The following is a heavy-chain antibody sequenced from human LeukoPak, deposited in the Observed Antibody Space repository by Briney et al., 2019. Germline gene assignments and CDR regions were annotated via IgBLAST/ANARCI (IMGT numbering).Heavy chain of an antibody. CDR3: ARETSSGYYTTHVDY. J-gene: IGHJ4*02. CDR2: IYYTGST. D-gene: IGHD3-22*01. CDR1: GGSFSSGSYY. V-gene: IGHV4-61*01. Sequence: SETLSHTCTVSGGSFSSGSYYWSWIRQPPGKGLEWIGYIYYTGSTNYNPSLKSRVTISVDTSKNQFSLKLSSLTAADTAVYYCARETSSGYYTTHVDYWGQGTLVTVSS.